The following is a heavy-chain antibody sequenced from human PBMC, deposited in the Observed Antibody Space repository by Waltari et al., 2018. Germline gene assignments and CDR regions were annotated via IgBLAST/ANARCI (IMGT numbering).Heavy chain of an antibody. CDR2: IDWDDDK. D-gene: IGHD3-10*01. Sequence: QVTLRESGPALVTPTQTLTLTCTFSGFSLSPSGMCVRSIRQPPGKALEWLARIDWDDDKYYSTSLKTMLTIAKDTSKNQVVLTITNMDPVDTATYYCARRRGREVDWGQGTLVTVSS. V-gene: IGHV2-70*15. J-gene: IGHJ4*02. CDR3: ARRRGREVD. CDR1: GFSLSPSGMC.